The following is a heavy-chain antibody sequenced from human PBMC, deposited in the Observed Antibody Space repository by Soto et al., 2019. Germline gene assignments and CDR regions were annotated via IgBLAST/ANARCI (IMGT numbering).Heavy chain of an antibody. Sequence: QVQLQESGPGLVKPWETLSLTCSVSGGSIISHYWSWIRQPPGKGLEWIGYIHYRGSTDYNPSLKSRLTISVDTSKNQFSLKLSSVTAADTAVYYCARGGWSLDYWGQGTLVTVSS. CDR1: GGSIISHY. V-gene: IGHV4-59*11. CDR3: ARGGWSLDY. D-gene: IGHD2-15*01. J-gene: IGHJ4*02. CDR2: IHYRGST.